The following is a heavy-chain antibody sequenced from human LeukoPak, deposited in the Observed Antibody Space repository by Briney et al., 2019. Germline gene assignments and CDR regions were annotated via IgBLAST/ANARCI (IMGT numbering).Heavy chain of an antibody. CDR2: INPNSGGT. Sequence: GASVKVSCKTSGYTFTGYYMHWVRQAPGHGLEWIGWINPNSGGTNYAQKFQGRVTMTRDTSISTAYMELSRLRSDDTAVYYCARDHPRAIFGVVISYGMDVWGQGTTVTVSS. D-gene: IGHD3-3*01. CDR3: ARDHPRAIFGVVISYGMDV. CDR1: GYTFTGYY. V-gene: IGHV1-2*02. J-gene: IGHJ6*02.